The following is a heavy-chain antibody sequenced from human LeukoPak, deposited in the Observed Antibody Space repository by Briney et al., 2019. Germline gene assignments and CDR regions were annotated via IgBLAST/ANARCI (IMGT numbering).Heavy chain of an antibody. CDR1: GFTFSGSA. J-gene: IGHJ4*02. Sequence: GGSLRLSCAASGFTFSGSAMHWVRQASGKGLEWVGRIRSKANSYATAYAASVKGRCTISRDDSKNTAYLQMNSLKTEDTAVYYCTRRGVRGERYYFDYWGQGTLVTVSS. CDR3: TRRGVRGERYYFDY. V-gene: IGHV3-73*01. CDR2: IRSKANSYAT. D-gene: IGHD3-10*01.